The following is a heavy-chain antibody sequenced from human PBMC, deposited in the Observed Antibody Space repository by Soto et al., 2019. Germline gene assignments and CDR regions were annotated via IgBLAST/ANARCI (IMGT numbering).Heavy chain of an antibody. CDR1: GLTFTRYS. Sequence: LRLSFAASGLTFTRYSMNWVRQAPGRGLEWVSSISSTTNYIYYGDSMKGRFTISRDNAKNSLYLEMNSLRAEDTAVYYCARESEDLTSNFDYWGQGTLVTVSS. J-gene: IGHJ4*02. CDR2: ISSTTNYI. V-gene: IGHV3-21*06. CDR3: ARESEDLTSNFDY.